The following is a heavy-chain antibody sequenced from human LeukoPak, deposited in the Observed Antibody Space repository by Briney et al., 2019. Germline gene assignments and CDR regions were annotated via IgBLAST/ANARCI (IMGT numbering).Heavy chain of an antibody. CDR3: ASAGNYYDSSGYAFDY. Sequence: ASVKVSCKASGYTFTSYGISWVRQAPGQGLEWMGWISAYNGNTNYAQKLQGRVTMTTDTSTSTAYMELRSLRSDDTAVYYCASAGNYYDSSGYAFDYWGQGTLVTVSS. J-gene: IGHJ4*02. D-gene: IGHD3-22*01. V-gene: IGHV1-18*01. CDR1: GYTFTSYG. CDR2: ISAYNGNT.